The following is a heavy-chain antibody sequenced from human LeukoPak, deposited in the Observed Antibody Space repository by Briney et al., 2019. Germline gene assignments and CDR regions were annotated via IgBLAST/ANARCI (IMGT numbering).Heavy chain of an antibody. CDR3: ARDAQYYDILTGMGYYYGMDV. CDR1: GFTFSSYW. V-gene: IGHV3-74*01. Sequence: GGSLRLSCAASGFTFSSYWMHWVRQAPGKGLVWVSRINSDRSSTSYADSVKGRFTISRDNAKNTLYLQMNSLRAEDTAVYYCARDAQYYDILTGMGYYYGMDVWGQGTTVTVSS. CDR2: INSDRSST. J-gene: IGHJ6*02. D-gene: IGHD3-9*01.